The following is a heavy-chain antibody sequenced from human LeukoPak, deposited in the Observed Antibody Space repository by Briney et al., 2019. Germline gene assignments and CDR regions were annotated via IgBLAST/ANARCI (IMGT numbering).Heavy chain of an antibody. V-gene: IGHV3-74*03. CDR2: IESDGSRT. CDR3: ARDGYSYGYSNVWSWAFDI. CDR1: GFTFSSTW. D-gene: IGHD5-18*01. J-gene: IGHJ3*02. Sequence: GGSLGLSCAASGFTFSSTWMHWVRQVPGKELVWVARIESDGSRTTYAESVKGRFTISRDNSKNTLYLQMNSLRAEDTAVYYCARDGYSYGYSNVWSWAFDIWGQGTMVTVSS.